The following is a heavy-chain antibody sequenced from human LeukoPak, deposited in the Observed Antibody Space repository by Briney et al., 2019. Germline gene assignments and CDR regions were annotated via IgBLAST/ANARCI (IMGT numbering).Heavy chain of an antibody. CDR1: GCSISTYY. J-gene: IGHJ3*02. V-gene: IGHV4-4*07. CDR3: ARLPGGDSSSVVAFDI. D-gene: IGHD2-21*02. Sequence: SGTLSLTCAVSGCSISTYYWGWIRQPAGKGLKWIGRIYTSGSTNYNPSLRSRVTMSVDASKNQFSLNLRSVTAADTAVYYCARLPGGDSSSVVAFDIWGQGTMVTVSS. CDR2: IYTSGST.